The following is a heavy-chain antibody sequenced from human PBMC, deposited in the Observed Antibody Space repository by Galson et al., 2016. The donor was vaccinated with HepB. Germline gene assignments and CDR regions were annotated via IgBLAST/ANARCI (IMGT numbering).Heavy chain of an antibody. J-gene: IGHJ3*02. CDR2: IFYSGST. CDR3: GAGGTTVVTHDAFDI. V-gene: IGHV4-39*01. Sequence: SETLSLTCSVSGGSISSKSYYWGWIRQPPGKGLEWIGSIFYSGSTYYSPSLKSRITISVDTSMNQVSLKLSSVTAADTAVYYCGAGGTTVVTHDAFDIWGQGTLVTVSS. D-gene: IGHD4-23*01. CDR1: GGSISSKSYY.